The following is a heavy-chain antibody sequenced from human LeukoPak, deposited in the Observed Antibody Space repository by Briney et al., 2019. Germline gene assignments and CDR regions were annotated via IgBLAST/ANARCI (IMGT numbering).Heavy chain of an antibody. J-gene: IGHJ5*02. V-gene: IGHV3-7*01. CDR3: ARDSTGYGYEEWS. CDR1: GFTLSSYW. D-gene: IGHD5-18*01. Sequence: QSGGSLRLSCAASGFTLSSYWMSWVRQAPGKGLEWVANIKQDGSENFYVDSVKGRFTISRDNAKNSLNLQMNSLRAEDTAVYYCARDSTGYGYEEWSWGQGTLVTVSS. CDR2: IKQDGSEN.